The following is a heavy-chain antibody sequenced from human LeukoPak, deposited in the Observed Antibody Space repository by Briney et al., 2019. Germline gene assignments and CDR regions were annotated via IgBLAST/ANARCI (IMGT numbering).Heavy chain of an antibody. V-gene: IGHV1-69*01. J-gene: IGHJ5*02. CDR3: ARGVVAATDNWFDP. CDR1: GGTFSSYA. CDR2: IIPIFGTA. D-gene: IGHD2-15*01. Sequence: SVKVSCKASGGTFSSYAISWVRQAPGQGLEWMGGIIPIFGTANYAQKFQGRVTITAYESTSTAYMELSSLRSEDTAVYYCARGVVAATDNWFDPWGQGTLVTVSS.